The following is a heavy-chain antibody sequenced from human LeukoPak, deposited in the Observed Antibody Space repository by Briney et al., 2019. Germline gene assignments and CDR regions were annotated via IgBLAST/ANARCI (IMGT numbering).Heavy chain of an antibody. D-gene: IGHD3-10*01. Sequence: ASVKVSCKVSGFTLPELSMHWVRQAPGKGLEWMGGFDREDDDTIYAQKFQGRVTMTEDTSISTAYMELSRLRSDDTAVYYCAREVMDYYGSGSFPALGYWGQGTLVTASS. V-gene: IGHV1-24*01. CDR1: GFTLPELS. CDR2: FDREDDDT. CDR3: AREVMDYYGSGSFPALGY. J-gene: IGHJ4*02.